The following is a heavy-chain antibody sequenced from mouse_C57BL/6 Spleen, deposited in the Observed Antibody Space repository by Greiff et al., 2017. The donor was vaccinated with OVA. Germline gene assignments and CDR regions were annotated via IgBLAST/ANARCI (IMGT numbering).Heavy chain of an antibody. CDR2: INPGSGGT. CDR3: ASLRDYAMDY. J-gene: IGHJ4*01. V-gene: IGHV1-54*01. CDR1: GYAFTNYL. Sequence: VQLQQSGAELVRPGTSVKVSCKASGYAFTNYLIEWVKQRPGQGLEWIGVINPGSGGTNYNEKFKGKATLTADKSSSTAYMQLSSLTSEASAVYFCASLRDYAMDYWGQGTSVTVSS.